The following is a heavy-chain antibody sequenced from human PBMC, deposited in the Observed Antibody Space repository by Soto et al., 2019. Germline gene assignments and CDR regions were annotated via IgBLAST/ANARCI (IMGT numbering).Heavy chain of an antibody. CDR2: IDPRSGGT. V-gene: IGHV1-2*02. CDR1: GYPFTTYY. Sequence: ASVKVSCKVSGYPFTTYYIHWVRQAPGQGLEWMGWIDPRSGGTVYEQKFRGRVTMTRGTSISTVYMDLSGLTSDDTALYYCATDDYGIFPYWGQGSLVTVSS. D-gene: IGHD3-10*01. CDR3: ATDDYGIFPY. J-gene: IGHJ4*02.